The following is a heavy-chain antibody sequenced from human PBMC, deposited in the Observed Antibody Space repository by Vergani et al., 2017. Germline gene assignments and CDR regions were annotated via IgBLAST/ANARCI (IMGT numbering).Heavy chain of an antibody. V-gene: IGHV2-5*01. D-gene: IGHD1-26*01. J-gene: IGHJ4*02. Sequence: QITLKESGPTLVKPTQTLTLTCTSSGFSLSTSGVGVGWIRQPPGKALEWLALIYWNDDKRYSPSLKSRLTITKDTSKNQVVLTMTNMDPVDTATYYCAHRGIVGVKNPGVFLDYWGQGTLVTVSS. CDR1: GFSLSTSGVG. CDR3: AHRGIVGVKNPGVFLDY. CDR2: IYWNDDK.